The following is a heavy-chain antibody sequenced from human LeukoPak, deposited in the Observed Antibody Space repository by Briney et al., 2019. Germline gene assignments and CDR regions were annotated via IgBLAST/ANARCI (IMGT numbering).Heavy chain of an antibody. D-gene: IGHD6-19*01. CDR2: IWYDGSNK. CDR3: AKGPLTEVAGTTWDY. Sequence: GRSLRLSCAASGFTFSSYGMHWVRQAPGKGLEWVAVIWYDGSNKYYADSVKGRFTISRDNSKNTLYLQMNSLRAEDTAVYYCAKGPLTEVAGTTWDYWGQGTLVTVSS. J-gene: IGHJ4*02. V-gene: IGHV3-33*06. CDR1: GFTFSSYG.